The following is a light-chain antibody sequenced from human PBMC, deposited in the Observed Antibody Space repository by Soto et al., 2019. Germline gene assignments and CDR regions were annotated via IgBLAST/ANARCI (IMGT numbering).Light chain of an antibody. CDR3: QQYRT. J-gene: IGKJ1*01. V-gene: IGKV3-15*01. CDR1: QSVSSN. CDR2: GAS. Sequence: EIGMTQAPATLSASPGERAPLSCRASQSVSSNLTWYQQKPGQAPRLLIYGASTRATGIPARFSGSGSGTEFTLTLSSLQSEDFAVYYCQQYRTFGQGTKVDIK.